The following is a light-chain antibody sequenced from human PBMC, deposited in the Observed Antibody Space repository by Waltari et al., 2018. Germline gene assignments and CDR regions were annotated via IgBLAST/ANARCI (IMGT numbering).Light chain of an antibody. CDR1: QSVLYSSNNKNY. J-gene: IGKJ1*01. Sequence: DIVMTQSPDSLAVSLGERATINCKSSQSVLYSSNNKNYLAWYQQKPGQPPKRLIYWASTRESGVPDRFSGSGSGTDFTLTISSLQAEDVAVYYCQQYYSSLSWTFGQGTKVEIK. CDR3: QQYYSSLSWT. CDR2: WAS. V-gene: IGKV4-1*01.